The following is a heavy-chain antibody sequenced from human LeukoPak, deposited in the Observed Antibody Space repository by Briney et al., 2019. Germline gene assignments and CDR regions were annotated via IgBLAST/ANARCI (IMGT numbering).Heavy chain of an antibody. Sequence: GGSLRLSCAASGFTFSSYWMHWVRQAPGKGLVWVSRINSDGRSTIYADSVKGRFTISRDNAKNTLYLQMNSLRAEDTAVYYCARGEAVYAVAEYYFDYWGQGTLVTVSS. CDR2: INSDGRST. J-gene: IGHJ4*02. V-gene: IGHV3-74*01. CDR3: ARGEAVYAVAEYYFDY. CDR1: GFTFSSYW. D-gene: IGHD6-19*01.